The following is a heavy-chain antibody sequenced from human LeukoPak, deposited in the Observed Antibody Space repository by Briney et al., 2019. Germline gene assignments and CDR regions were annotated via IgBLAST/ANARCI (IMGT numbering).Heavy chain of an antibody. V-gene: IGHV3-66*01. CDR2: MYSGGST. J-gene: IGHJ6*02. CDR1: GFTVSSYY. CDR3: ARSYSKHLFGMDV. Sequence: GGSLRLSCAASGFTVSSYYMTSVRQAPGKGLELVSVMYSGGSTYYADSVKGRVAISRDNSQNTVFLQMNSVRVEDTAVYYCARSYSKHLFGMDVWGQGTAVTVSS. D-gene: IGHD4-11*01.